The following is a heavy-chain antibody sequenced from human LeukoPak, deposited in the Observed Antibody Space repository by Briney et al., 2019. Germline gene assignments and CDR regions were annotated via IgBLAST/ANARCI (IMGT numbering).Heavy chain of an antibody. CDR2: ISGSGGST. J-gene: IGHJ4*02. D-gene: IGHD1-14*01. CDR3: AKEEPRGGHFNY. V-gene: IGHV3-23*01. CDR1: GFTFSSYG. Sequence: GGSLRLSCAASGFTFSSYGMSWVRTAPGKGLEWVSAISGSGGSTYYADSVKGLFTISRDNSKNTLYLQMNSLRAEDTAVYYCAKEEPRGGHFNYWGQGTLVTVSS.